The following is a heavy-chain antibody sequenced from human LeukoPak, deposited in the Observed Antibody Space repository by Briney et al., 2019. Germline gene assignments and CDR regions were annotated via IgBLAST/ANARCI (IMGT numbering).Heavy chain of an antibody. CDR1: GYTFTSYA. CDR3: ARVSDVWGSFYFDY. V-gene: IGHV7-4-1*01. CDR2: INTNTGNP. J-gene: IGHJ4*02. Sequence: GASVKVSCKASGYTFTSYAMNWVRQAPGQGLEWMGWINTNTGNPTYAQGFTGRFVFSLDTSVSTAYLQIGSLKAEDTAVYYCARVSDVWGSFYFDYWGQGTLVTVSS. D-gene: IGHD3-16*01.